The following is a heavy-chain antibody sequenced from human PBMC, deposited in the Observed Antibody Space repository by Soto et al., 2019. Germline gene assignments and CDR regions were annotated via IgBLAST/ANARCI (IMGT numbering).Heavy chain of an antibody. CDR2: ISAYNGNT. CDR1: GYTFTSYG. D-gene: IGHD2-2*01. CDR3: ARDEGALASVVPAAMHDYYYYMDV. V-gene: IGHV1-18*01. Sequence: ASVKVSCKASGYTFTSYGISWVRQAPGQGLEWMGWISAYNGNTNYAQKLQGRVTMTTDTSTSTAYMELRSLRSDDTAVYYCARDEGALASVVPAAMHDYYYYMDVWGKGTTVTVSS. J-gene: IGHJ6*03.